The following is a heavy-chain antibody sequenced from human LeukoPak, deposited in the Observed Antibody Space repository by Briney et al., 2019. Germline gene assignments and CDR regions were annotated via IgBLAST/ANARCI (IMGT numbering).Heavy chain of an antibody. Sequence: PSETLSLTCTVSGGSIIRSSYYWGWLRQSPGKGREWIGSIYYSDSGTMYYNPSLKSRVTMSADTSKNQFSPRVSSVTAADTAVYYCARRPPALGAFDIWGQGTMVSVS. V-gene: IGHV4-39*01. CDR1: GGSIIRSSYY. J-gene: IGHJ3*02. CDR3: ARRPPALGAFDI. CDR2: IYYSDSGTM.